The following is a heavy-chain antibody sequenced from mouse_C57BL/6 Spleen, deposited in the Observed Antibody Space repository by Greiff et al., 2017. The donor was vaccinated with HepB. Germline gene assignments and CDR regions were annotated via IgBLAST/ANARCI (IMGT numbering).Heavy chain of an antibody. D-gene: IGHD2-2*01. V-gene: IGHV1-59*01. CDR3: ALYGYGAMDY. Sequence: QVQLQQPGAELVRPGTSVKLSCKASGYTFTSYWMHWVKQRPGQGLEWIGVIDPSDSYTNYNQKFKGKATLTVDTSSSTAYMQLSSLTSEDSAVYYCALYGYGAMDYWGQGTSVTVSS. CDR1: GYTFTSYW. J-gene: IGHJ4*01. CDR2: IDPSDSYT.